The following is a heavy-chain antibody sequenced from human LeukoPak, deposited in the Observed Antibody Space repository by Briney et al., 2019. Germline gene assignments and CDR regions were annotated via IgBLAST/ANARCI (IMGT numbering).Heavy chain of an antibody. CDR2: VYYSGST. V-gene: IGHV4-59*01. CDR3: ARDVWDSSGYSYGSLNWFDP. Sequence: SETLSLTCTVSGGSISSYYWSWIRQPPGKGLEWIGYVYYSGSTNYNPSLKSRVTISVDTSKNQFSLKLSSVTAADTAVYYCARDVWDSSGYSYGSLNWFDPWGQGTLVTVSS. J-gene: IGHJ5*02. CDR1: GGSISSYY. D-gene: IGHD5-18*01.